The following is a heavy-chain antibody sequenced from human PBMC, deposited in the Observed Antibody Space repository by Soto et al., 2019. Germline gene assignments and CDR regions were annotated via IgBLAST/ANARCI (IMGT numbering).Heavy chain of an antibody. CDR1: GFAVSSNY. Sequence: EVQLVESGGGLIQPGGSLRLSCAASGFAVSSNYMSWVRQAPGKGLEWVSVIYSGGSTYYADSVKGRFTISRDNSKNTLYLQMNSLRAEDTAVYYCARNPDGLLPYSYGMDVWGQGTTVTVSS. J-gene: IGHJ6*02. CDR3: ARNPDGLLPYSYGMDV. V-gene: IGHV3-53*01. CDR2: IYSGGST.